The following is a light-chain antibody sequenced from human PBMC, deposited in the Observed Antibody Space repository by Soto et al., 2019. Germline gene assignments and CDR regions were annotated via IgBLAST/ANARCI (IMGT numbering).Light chain of an antibody. CDR3: AAWDDSLSGYV. Sequence: QLVLTQPPSASGTPGQRVTISCSGSSSNIGSNFVYWYQQLPGTAPKLLIYTNRQRPSGVPDRFSGSKSATSASLAISGLRSEDEADYYCAAWDDSLSGYVFGTGTKLTVL. V-gene: IGLV1-47*02. J-gene: IGLJ1*01. CDR1: SSNIGSNF. CDR2: TNR.